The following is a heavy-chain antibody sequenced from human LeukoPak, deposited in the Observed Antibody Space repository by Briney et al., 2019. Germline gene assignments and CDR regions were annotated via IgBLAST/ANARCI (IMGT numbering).Heavy chain of an antibody. V-gene: IGHV4-34*01. Sequence: SETLSLTCAVYGRSFSGYYWSWIRQPPGKGLEWIGEINHSGSTNYNPSLKSRVTISVDTSKNQFSLKLSSVTAADTAVYYCARGRNGSGYPLAFDIWGQGTMVTVSS. CDR2: INHSGST. J-gene: IGHJ3*02. D-gene: IGHD3-22*01. CDR1: GRSFSGYY. CDR3: ARGRNGSGYPLAFDI.